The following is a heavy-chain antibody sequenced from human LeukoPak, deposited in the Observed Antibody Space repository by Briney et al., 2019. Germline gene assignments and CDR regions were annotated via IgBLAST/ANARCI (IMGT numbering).Heavy chain of an antibody. CDR1: GLSFSTSW. V-gene: IGHV3-7*01. Sequence: GGSLRLSCAVSGLSFSTSWMDWVRQAPGKGLEWVASINPDESEKYSAGSVKGRFTISRDNAKNSLFLQMNSLRTEDSALYYCVVDLSGSADYWGQGTLVTVSS. CDR2: INPDESEK. J-gene: IGHJ4*02. D-gene: IGHD3-10*01. CDR3: VVDLSGSADY.